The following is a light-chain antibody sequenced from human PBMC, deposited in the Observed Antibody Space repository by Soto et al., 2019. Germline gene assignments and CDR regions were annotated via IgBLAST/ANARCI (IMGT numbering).Light chain of an antibody. J-gene: IGKJ1*01. CDR2: AAS. Sequence: DIQMTQSPSSLYASVGDRVTITCRASQSISNYVNWYQQKPGKAPKFLIYAASSLQSGVPSRFSGSGSGTDFTLTISSLQPEDFATYYCQQSYSTPRTFGQGTKV. CDR3: QQSYSTPRT. V-gene: IGKV1-39*01. CDR1: QSISNY.